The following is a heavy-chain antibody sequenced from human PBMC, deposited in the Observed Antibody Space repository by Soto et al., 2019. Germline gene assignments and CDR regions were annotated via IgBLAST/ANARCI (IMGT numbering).Heavy chain of an antibody. V-gene: IGHV3-66*01. CDR3: ARDPGVRNGMSV. CDR1: GFTVSGDY. D-gene: IGHD3-10*01. CDR2: IYSGGST. Sequence: EVQLVETGGGLVQPGGSLRLSCAASGFTVSGDYMSWVRQAPGKGLEWVSVIYSGGSTYYADSVKGRFTISRDNSKNMLYLQMNSLRAEDTAVYYCARDPGVRNGMSVWGQGTTVTVSS. J-gene: IGHJ6*02.